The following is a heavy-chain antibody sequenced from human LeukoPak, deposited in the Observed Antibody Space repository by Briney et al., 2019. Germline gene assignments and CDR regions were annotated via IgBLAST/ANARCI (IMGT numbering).Heavy chain of an antibody. CDR3: ARDFYSHAFDI. V-gene: IGHV4-38-2*02. D-gene: IGHD2-15*01. CDR2: IYYSGST. CDR1: GYSISSGYY. J-gene: IGHJ3*02. Sequence: PSETLSLTCTVSGYSISSGYYWGWIRQPPGKGLEWIGSIYYSGSTYYNPSLKSRVTISVDTSKNQFSLKLSSVTAADTAVYYCARDFYSHAFDIWGQGTMVTVSS.